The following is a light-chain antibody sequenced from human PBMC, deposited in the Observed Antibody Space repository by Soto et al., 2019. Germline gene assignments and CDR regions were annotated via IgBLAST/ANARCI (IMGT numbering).Light chain of an antibody. V-gene: IGKV3-11*01. CDR1: QSSSSY. Sequence: EVVLTQSPATLSLSPGERATLSCSASQSSSSYLAWYQQKPGQAPRLLIYDASNRATGFPDRFSGSGSGTGFTFTISSLNPEDFAVYFCQHRNSWPSRHTFGGGTKLEIK. CDR2: DAS. CDR3: QHRNSWPSRHT. J-gene: IGKJ4*01.